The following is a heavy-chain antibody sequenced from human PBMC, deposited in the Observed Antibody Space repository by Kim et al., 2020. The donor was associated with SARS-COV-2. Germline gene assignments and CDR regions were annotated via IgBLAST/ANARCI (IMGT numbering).Heavy chain of an antibody. CDR2: ISSSSSYI. CDR1: GFTFSSYS. V-gene: IGHV3-21*01. CDR3: ARDPEIFTIFGVVSPSEFDY. D-gene: IGHD3-3*01. J-gene: IGHJ4*02. Sequence: LSLTCAASGFTFSSYSMNWVRQAPGKGLEWVSSISSSSSYIYYADSVKGRFTISRDNAKNSLYLQMNSLRAEDTAVYYCARDPEIFTIFGVVSPSEFDYWGQGTLVTVSS.